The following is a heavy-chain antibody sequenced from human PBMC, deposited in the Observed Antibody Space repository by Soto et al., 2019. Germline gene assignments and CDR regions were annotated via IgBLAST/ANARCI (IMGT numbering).Heavy chain of an antibody. J-gene: IGHJ6*02. Sequence: SETLSLTCTVSGGSISSYYWSLIRPPPGKGLEWIGSIYYSGSTYYNPSLKSRVTISVDTSKNQFSLKLSSVTAADTAVYYCARQYYDILTGYYQYYYGMDVWGQGTTVTVSS. CDR3: ARQYYDILTGYYQYYYGMDV. CDR2: IYYSGST. CDR1: GGSISSYY. V-gene: IGHV4-39*01. D-gene: IGHD3-9*01.